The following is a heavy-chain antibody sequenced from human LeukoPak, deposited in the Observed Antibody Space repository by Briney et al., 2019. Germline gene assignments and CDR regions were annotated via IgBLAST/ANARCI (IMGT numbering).Heavy chain of an antibody. D-gene: IGHD6-13*01. CDR2: IYHSGST. V-gene: IGHV4-30-2*01. CDR1: GGSISSGGYY. CDR3: ARVQQDWFDP. Sequence: SETLSLTCTVSGGSISSGGYYWSWIRQPPGKGLEWIGYIYHSGSTYYNPSLKSRVTISVDRSKNQFSLKLSSVTAADTAVYYCARVQQDWFDPWGQGTLVTVSS. J-gene: IGHJ5*02.